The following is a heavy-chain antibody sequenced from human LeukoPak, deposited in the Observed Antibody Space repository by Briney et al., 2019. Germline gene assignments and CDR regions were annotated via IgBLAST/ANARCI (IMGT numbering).Heavy chain of an antibody. J-gene: IGHJ4*02. CDR2: INPNSGGT. V-gene: IGHV1-2*06. CDR1: GYTFTSYG. CDR3: ARVEVTINFDY. Sequence: ASVKVSCKASGYTFTSYGISWVRQAPGQGLEWMGRINPNSGGTNYAQKFQGRVTMTRDTSISTAYMELSRLRSDDTAVYYCARVEVTINFDYWGQGTLVTVSS. D-gene: IGHD2-21*02.